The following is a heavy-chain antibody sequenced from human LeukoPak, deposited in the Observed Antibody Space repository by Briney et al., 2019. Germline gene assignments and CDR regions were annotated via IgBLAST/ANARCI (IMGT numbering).Heavy chain of an antibody. CDR2: VDPEDDET. CDR1: GYTLTELS. Sequence: ASVKVSCKVSGYTLTELSMHWVRQAPGKGLEWMEGVDPEDDETFYAQKFQGRVTMTEDTSTHTAYMELSSLRSEDTAVYYCATPAPSHYYDLRYYFDYWGQGTLVTVSS. J-gene: IGHJ4*02. D-gene: IGHD3-22*01. CDR3: ATPAPSHYYDLRYYFDY. V-gene: IGHV1-24*01.